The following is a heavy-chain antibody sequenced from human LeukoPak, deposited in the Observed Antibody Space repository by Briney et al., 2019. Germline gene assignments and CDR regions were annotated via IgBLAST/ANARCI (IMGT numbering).Heavy chain of an antibody. Sequence: PGGSLRLSCAASGFTFSDYYMSWIRQAPGKGLEWVSVIYSGGSTYCADSVKGRFTISRDNSKNTLYLQMNSLRAEDTAVYYCARTAVGYSYGFGVLYFDYWGQGTLVTVSS. J-gene: IGHJ4*02. D-gene: IGHD5-18*01. CDR1: GFTFSDYY. CDR2: IYSGGST. CDR3: ARTAVGYSYGFGVLYFDY. V-gene: IGHV3-66*01.